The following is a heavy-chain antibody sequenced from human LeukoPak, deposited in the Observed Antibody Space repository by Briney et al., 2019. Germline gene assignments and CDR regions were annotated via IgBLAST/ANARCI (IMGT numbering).Heavy chain of an antibody. D-gene: IGHD5-12*01. CDR3: ARVGRYSGYDWDY. J-gene: IGHJ4*02. CDR2: ISSSSSTI. V-gene: IGHV3-48*04. Sequence: GGSLRLSCAASGFTFSSYSMNWVRQAPGKGLEWVSYISSSSSTIYYADSVKGRFTISRDNAKNSLYLQMNSLRAEDTALYYCARVGRYSGYDWDYWGQGTLVTVSS. CDR1: GFTFSSYS.